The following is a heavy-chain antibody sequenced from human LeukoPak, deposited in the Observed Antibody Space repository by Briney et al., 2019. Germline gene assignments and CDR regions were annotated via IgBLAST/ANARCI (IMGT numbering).Heavy chain of an antibody. J-gene: IGHJ5*02. Sequence: ASVEVSCKASGYTFTSYGISWVRQAPGQGLEWMGWISAYNGNTNYAQKLQGRVTMTTDTSTSTAYMELRSLRSDDTAVYYCARAYYDILTGYFNWFDPWGQGTLVTVSS. D-gene: IGHD3-9*01. V-gene: IGHV1-18*04. CDR2: ISAYNGNT. CDR3: ARAYYDILTGYFNWFDP. CDR1: GYTFTSYG.